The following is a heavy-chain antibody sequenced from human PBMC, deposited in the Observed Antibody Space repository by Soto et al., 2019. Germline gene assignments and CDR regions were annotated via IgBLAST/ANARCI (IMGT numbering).Heavy chain of an antibody. V-gene: IGHV5-10-1*01. J-gene: IGHJ5*02. CDR3: GRVRVDKAEGWFDP. CDR2: IDPSDSYA. Sequence: GESLKISCKVSGYSFSSFWITWVRQMTGKGLEWMGRIDPSDSYANYSPSFQGHVTFSADKSINTAYLQWSSLKASDTAMYYCGRVRVDKAEGWFDPWGQGTLVTVSS. CDR1: GYSFSSFW. D-gene: IGHD5-18*01.